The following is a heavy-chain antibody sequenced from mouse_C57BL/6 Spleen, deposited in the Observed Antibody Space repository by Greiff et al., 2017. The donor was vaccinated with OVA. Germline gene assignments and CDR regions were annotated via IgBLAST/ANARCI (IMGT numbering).Heavy chain of an antibody. J-gene: IGHJ3*01. Sequence: VQRVESGAELVRPGASVTLSCKASGYTFTDYEMHWVKQTPVHGLEWIGAIDPETGGTAYNQKFKGKAILTADKSSSTAYMELRSLTSEDSAVYYCTREDDYDEAWFAYWGQGTLVTVSA. CDR2: IDPETGGT. D-gene: IGHD2-4*01. CDR1: GYTFTDYE. CDR3: TREDDYDEAWFAY. V-gene: IGHV1-15*01.